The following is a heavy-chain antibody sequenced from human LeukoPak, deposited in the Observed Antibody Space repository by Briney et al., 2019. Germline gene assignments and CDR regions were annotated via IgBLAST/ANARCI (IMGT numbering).Heavy chain of an antibody. V-gene: IGHV1-2*02. CDR2: INPNSGGT. CDR3: ARVSSSGYCSGGSCYPWALSHY. D-gene: IGHD2-15*01. Sequence: ASVKVSCKASGYTFTGYYMHWVRQAPGQGLEWMGWINPNSGGTNYAQKFQGRVTMTRDTSTSTAYMELRSLRSDDTAVYYCARVSSSGYCSGGSCYPWALSHYWGQGTLVTVSS. J-gene: IGHJ4*02. CDR1: GYTFTGYY.